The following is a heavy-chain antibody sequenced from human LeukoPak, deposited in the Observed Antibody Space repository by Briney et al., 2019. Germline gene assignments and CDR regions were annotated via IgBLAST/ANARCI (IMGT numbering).Heavy chain of an antibody. Sequence: NPGGSLRLSCAASGFTFSSYSMNWVRQALGKGLEWVSSISSSSSYIYYADSVKGRFTISRDNAKNSLYLQMNSLRAEDTAVYYCASAGFKYSGYDPSDYWGQGTLVTVSS. CDR2: ISSSSSYI. CDR1: GFTFSSYS. V-gene: IGHV3-21*01. J-gene: IGHJ4*02. CDR3: ASAGFKYSGYDPSDY. D-gene: IGHD5-12*01.